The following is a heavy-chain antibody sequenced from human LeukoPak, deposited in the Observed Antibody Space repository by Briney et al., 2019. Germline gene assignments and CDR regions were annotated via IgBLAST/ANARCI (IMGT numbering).Heavy chain of an antibody. D-gene: IGHD2-15*01. V-gene: IGHV4-4*07. CDR2: IYTSGSA. Sequence: SETLSLTCTVSGGSISSYYWSWIRQPAGKGLEWIGRIYTSGSANYNPSLKSRITMSVDTSKNQFSLKLRSVTAADTAVYYCARVSHSVDKATPRGFDPWGREPWSPYPQ. CDR3: ARVSHSVDKATPRGFDP. CDR1: GGSISSYY. J-gene: IGHJ5*02.